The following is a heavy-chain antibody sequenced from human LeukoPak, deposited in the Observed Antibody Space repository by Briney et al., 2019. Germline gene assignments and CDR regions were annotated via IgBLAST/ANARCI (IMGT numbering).Heavy chain of an antibody. V-gene: IGHV3-7*01. CDR2: IKQDGSEK. CDR1: GFTFSDYY. CDR3: ARGTETAPYYYYGMDV. D-gene: IGHD2-21*02. Sequence: GGSLRLSCAASGFTFSDYYMSWIRQAPGKGLEWVANIKQDGSEKYYVDSVKGRFTISRDNAKNSLYLQMNSLRAEDTAVYYCARGTETAPYYYYGMDVWGQGTTVTVSS. J-gene: IGHJ6*02.